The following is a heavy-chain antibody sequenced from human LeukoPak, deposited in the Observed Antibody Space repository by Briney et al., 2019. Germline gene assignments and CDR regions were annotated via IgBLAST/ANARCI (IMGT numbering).Heavy chain of an antibody. CDR3: TRDVGHSALAN. CDR2: IRHDGTNK. D-gene: IGHD5-18*01. Sequence: GGSLRLSCAASGFTFSNYGMHWVRQAPGKGLEWVAVIRHDGTNKYYADSVKGRFTISRDNSKNTLYLQMNSLRAEDTAVYYCTRDVGHSALANWGQGVLVTVSS. J-gene: IGHJ4*02. CDR1: GFTFSNYG. V-gene: IGHV3-33*01.